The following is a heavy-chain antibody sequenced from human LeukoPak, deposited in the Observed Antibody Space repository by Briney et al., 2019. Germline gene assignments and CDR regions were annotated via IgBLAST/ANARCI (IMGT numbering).Heavy chain of an antibody. CDR3: ASGTYYDILTGPPHGWFDP. CDR2: INPNTGAT. D-gene: IGHD3-9*01. Sequence: GASVKVSCKASGYTFTGYYIHWVRQAPGQGLEWMGRINPNTGATNYAQKFQGRVTMTRDTSISTAYMELSRLRSDDTAVYYCASGTYYDILTGPPHGWFDPWGQGTLVTVSS. J-gene: IGHJ5*02. CDR1: GYTFTGYY. V-gene: IGHV1-2*06.